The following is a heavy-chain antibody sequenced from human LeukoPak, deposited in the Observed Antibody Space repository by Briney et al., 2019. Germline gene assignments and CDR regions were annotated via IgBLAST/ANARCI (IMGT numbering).Heavy chain of an antibody. D-gene: IGHD6-6*01. Sequence: GGSLTLSCAASGFTFSSYAKSWVRQAPGKGLEWVSAISGSGGSTYYADSVKGQFSISRDNYKNTLYLQMNRLRAEDADVDFCAKVRQQLGSDVAFDIWGQGTMVTVSS. J-gene: IGHJ3*02. V-gene: IGHV3-23*01. CDR1: GFTFSSYA. CDR3: AKVRQQLGSDVAFDI. CDR2: ISGSGGST.